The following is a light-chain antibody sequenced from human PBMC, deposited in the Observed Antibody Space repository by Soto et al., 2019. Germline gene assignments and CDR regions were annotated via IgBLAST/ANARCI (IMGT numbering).Light chain of an antibody. V-gene: IGLV4-69*01. CDR2: LNSDGSH. CDR1: SGHSSYA. J-gene: IGLJ3*02. Sequence: QLVLTQSPSASASLGVSVKLTCTLSSGHSSYAIAWHQQQPEKGPRYLMKLNSDGSHSKGDGIPDRFSGSSSGAERYLTISSLQSEDEADYYCQTWGSGIPWVFGGGTKLTVL. CDR3: QTWGSGIPWV.